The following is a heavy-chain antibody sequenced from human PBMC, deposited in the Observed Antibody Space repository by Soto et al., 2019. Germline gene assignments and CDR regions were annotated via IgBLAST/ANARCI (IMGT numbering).Heavy chain of an antibody. CDR3: ARIPITVATTPTYYFDS. Sequence: PSETLSLTCTVSGASVSSGNQYWSWIRQPPGKGLEWIGYIYHSGITNYNPSLKSRVTISADTSRNQFSLKLSSVTAADTAVYYCARIPITVATTPTYYFDSWGPGTLVTVSS. J-gene: IGHJ4*02. CDR2: IYHSGIT. V-gene: IGHV4-61*01. CDR1: GASVSSGNQY. D-gene: IGHD5-12*01.